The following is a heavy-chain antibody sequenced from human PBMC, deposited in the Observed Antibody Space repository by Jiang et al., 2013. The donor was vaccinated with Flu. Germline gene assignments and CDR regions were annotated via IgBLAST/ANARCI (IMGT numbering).Heavy chain of an antibody. CDR1: GFTFDTYA. Sequence: VQLVESGGDLVQPGGSLRLSCAASGFTFDTYAMTWVRQAPGKGLEWVSTVSGSSGNTYYADSVKGRFIISRDNSKNTLYLHMSSLRADDTAVYYCAKDRCESGYCPFDCWGQGTLVTVSS. J-gene: IGHJ4*02. D-gene: IGHD3-22*01. CDR3: AKDRCESGYCPFDC. V-gene: IGHV3-23*04. CDR2: VSGSSGNT.